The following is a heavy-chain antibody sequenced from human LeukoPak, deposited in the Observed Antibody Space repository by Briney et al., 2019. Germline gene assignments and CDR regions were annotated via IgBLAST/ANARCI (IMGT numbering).Heavy chain of an antibody. CDR2: INPSGGST. J-gene: IGHJ4*02. V-gene: IGHV1-46*03. CDR1: GYTFTSYY. Sequence: ASVKVSCKASGYTFTSYYMHWVRQAPGQGLEWMGIINPSGGSTSYAQKFQGRVTMTRDTSTSTVYMELSSLRSEDTAVYYCARPFYDSSAHYVWYFDYWCQGTLVTVSS. CDR3: ARPFYDSSAHYVWYFDY. D-gene: IGHD3-22*01.